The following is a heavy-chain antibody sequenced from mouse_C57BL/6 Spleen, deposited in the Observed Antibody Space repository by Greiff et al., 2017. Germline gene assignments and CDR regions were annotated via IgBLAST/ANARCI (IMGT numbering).Heavy chain of an antibody. V-gene: IGHV5-9-1*02. D-gene: IGHD2-1*01. CDR1: GFTFSSYA. CDR2: ISSGGDYI. J-gene: IGHJ4*01. Sequence: EVQGVESGEGLVKPGGSLKLSCAASGFTFSSYAMSWVRQTPEKRLEWVAYISSGGDYIYYADTVKGRFTISRDNARNTLYLQMSSLKSEDTAMYYCTTYGNYAAMDYWGQGTSVTVSS. CDR3: TTYGNYAAMDY.